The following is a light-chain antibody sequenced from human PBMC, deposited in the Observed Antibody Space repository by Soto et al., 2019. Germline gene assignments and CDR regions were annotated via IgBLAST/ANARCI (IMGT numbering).Light chain of an antibody. CDR2: GAS. CDR1: QSISSN. Sequence: EIVMTQSPGTLSLSQGERATLSCRASQSISSNYLAWFQQKPGQAPRLLIYGASPRATGIPARFSGSGSGTEFTLTISSLQSEDFAVYYCQQYNYWPPNTFGGGTKVDI. J-gene: IGKJ4*01. V-gene: IGKV3-15*01. CDR3: QQYNYWPPNT.